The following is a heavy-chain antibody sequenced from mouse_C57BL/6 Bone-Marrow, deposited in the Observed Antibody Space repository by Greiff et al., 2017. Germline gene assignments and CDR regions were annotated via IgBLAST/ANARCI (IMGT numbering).Heavy chain of an antibody. Sequence: QVQLQQSGAELVRPGASVTLSCKASGYTFTDYEMHWVKQTPVHGLEWIGAIDPETGGTAYNQKFKGKAILTADKSSSTSYMGLRSLTSEDSAVYYCTISCISTVEGDYWGQGTTLTVSA. CDR3: TISCISTVEGDY. J-gene: IGHJ2*01. CDR2: IDPETGGT. D-gene: IGHD1-1*01. CDR1: GYTFTDYE. V-gene: IGHV1-15*01.